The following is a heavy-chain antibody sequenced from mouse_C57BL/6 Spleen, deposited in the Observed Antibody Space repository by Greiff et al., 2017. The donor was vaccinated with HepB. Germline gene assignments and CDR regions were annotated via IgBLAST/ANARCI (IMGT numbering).Heavy chain of an antibody. CDR2: ISGGGGNT. D-gene: IGHD2-4*01. V-gene: IGHV5-9*01. CDR3: ARRSDDYGYYFDY. CDR1: GFTFSSYT. J-gene: IGHJ2*01. Sequence: EVQVVESGGGLVKPGGSLKLSCAASGFTFSSYTMSWVRQTPEKRLEWVATISGGGGNTYYPDSVKGRFTISRDNAKNTLYLQMSSLRSEDTALYYCARRSDDYGYYFDYWGQGTTLTVSS.